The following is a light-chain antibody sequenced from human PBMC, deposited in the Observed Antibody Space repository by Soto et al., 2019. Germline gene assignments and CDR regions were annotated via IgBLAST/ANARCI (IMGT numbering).Light chain of an antibody. CDR2: WAS. CDR1: QSILYSSNNQNC. J-gene: IGKJ1*01. V-gene: IGKV4-1*01. Sequence: DIVMTQSPDSLAVSLGGRATINCESSQSILYSSNNQNCLAWYQQKPGQPPKLLIYWASTRESGVPDRFRGSVSGTDFTLTISSLKAEDVAVYDCEQYCATHWTCGQGTKV. CDR3: EQYCATHWT.